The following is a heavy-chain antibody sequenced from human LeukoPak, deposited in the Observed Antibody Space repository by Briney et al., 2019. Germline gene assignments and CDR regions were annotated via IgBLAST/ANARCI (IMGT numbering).Heavy chain of an antibody. CDR1: GYTFTSYG. CDR2: ISAYNGNT. D-gene: IGHD3-10*01. Sequence: ASVNVSCTASGYTFTSYGISWVRQAPGQGLEWMGWISAYNGNTNYAQKLQGRVTMTTDTSTSTAYMELRSLRSDDTAVYYCARHFYGSGSYFIFDYWGQGTLVTVSS. CDR3: ARHFYGSGSYFIFDY. J-gene: IGHJ4*02. V-gene: IGHV1-18*01.